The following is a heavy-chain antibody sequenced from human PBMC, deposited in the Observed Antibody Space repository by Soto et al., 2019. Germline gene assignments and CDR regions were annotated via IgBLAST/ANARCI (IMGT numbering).Heavy chain of an antibody. CDR3: ARFSGDGSGKNFDN. J-gene: IGHJ4*02. V-gene: IGHV1-3*01. D-gene: IGHD3-10*01. Sequence: GQRLEWMGRINGGDGNTKYSQKFQSRFTIIRDTSASTAYMELTSLRSEDTAVYYCARFSGDGSGKNFDNRVQGTLVTVSS. CDR2: INGGDGNT.